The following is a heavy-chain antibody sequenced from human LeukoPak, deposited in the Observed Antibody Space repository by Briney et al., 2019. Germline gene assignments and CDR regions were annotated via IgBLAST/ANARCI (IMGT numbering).Heavy chain of an antibody. CDR3: ARDPLTSDSSGYYLDY. CDR2: IYHSGST. D-gene: IGHD3-22*01. J-gene: IGHJ4*02. CDR1: GGSISSGNW. Sequence: SETLSLTCAVSGGSISSGNWWSWVRQPPGKGLEWIGEIYHSGSTNYNPSLKSRVTISVDKSKNQFSLKLSSVTAADTAVYYCARDPLTSDSSGYYLDYWGQGTLVTVSS. V-gene: IGHV4-4*02.